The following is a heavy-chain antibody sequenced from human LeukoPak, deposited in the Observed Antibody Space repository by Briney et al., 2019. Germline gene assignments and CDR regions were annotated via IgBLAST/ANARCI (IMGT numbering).Heavy chain of an antibody. V-gene: IGHV4-34*01. J-gene: IGHJ4*01. CDR3: ARGVDIVATTKGFDY. Sequence: SETLSLTCAVYGGSFSGYYWSWIRQPPGKGLEWIGEINHSGSTNYNPSLKSRVTISVDTAKNQFSLKLSSVTAADTAVYYCARGVDIVATTKGFDYWGQGTLVTVSS. CDR2: INHSGST. CDR1: GGSFSGYY. D-gene: IGHD5-12*01.